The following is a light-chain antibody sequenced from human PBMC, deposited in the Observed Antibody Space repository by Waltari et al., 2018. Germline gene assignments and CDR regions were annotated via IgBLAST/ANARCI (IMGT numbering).Light chain of an antibody. Sequence: EIVLTQSPGTLSLSPGERATLSCRGSQSVSSSYLAWYQQKPGQAPRLLIYGASSRATGIPDRFSGRGSGTDFTLTISILEPEDFAVYYCQEYDDSPPWTFGRGTKVEIK. J-gene: IGKJ1*01. CDR3: QEYDDSPPWT. V-gene: IGKV3-20*01. CDR2: GAS. CDR1: QSVSSSY.